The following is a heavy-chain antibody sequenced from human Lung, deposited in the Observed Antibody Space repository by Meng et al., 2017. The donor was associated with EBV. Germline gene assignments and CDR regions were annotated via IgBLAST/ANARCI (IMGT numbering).Heavy chain of an antibody. CDR1: GDTFPDFF. J-gene: IGHJ4*02. Sequence: QGQLVEAGPEGMKPGTPIMMSCRKPGDTFPDFFLHWVRQAPGQGLEWLGTINCYTSGTAYARKFQGRITLTRDTSTTTVYMDLGSLGSDDTAFYYCAREKSPGQFDYFGQGILVTVSS. V-gene: IGHV1-46*01. CDR3: AREKSPGQFDY. CDR2: INCYTSGT.